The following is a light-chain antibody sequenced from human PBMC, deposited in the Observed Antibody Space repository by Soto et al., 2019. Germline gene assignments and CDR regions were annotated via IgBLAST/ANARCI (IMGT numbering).Light chain of an antibody. J-gene: IGLJ2*01. CDR1: SSNIGSNT. Sequence: QSVLTQPPSASGTPGQRLTISCSGSSSNIGSNTVTWYQQLPGTAPKVLIHSNDRRPSGVPDRFSGSKSGASASLAISGLLSDVEADYYCAAWDDSLNGLVFGGGTKLTVL. CDR3: AAWDDSLNGLV. CDR2: SND. V-gene: IGLV1-44*01.